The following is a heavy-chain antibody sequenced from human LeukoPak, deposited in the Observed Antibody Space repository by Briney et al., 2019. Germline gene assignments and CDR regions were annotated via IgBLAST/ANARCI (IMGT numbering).Heavy chain of an antibody. CDR1: GISLTTSGVG. V-gene: IGHV2-5*02. Sequence: SGPTLVKPTETLTLTCTFSGISLTTSGVGVGWIRQPPGKAPEWLALIYWDDDERYSASLKSRLTITKDTSRNQVVLTMTKMDPVDTGTYYCARTIDPLGVIVPSALSYVDWGQGTLVTVSS. CDR3: ARTIDPLGVIVPSALSYVD. J-gene: IGHJ4*02. CDR2: IYWDDDE. D-gene: IGHD2/OR15-2a*01.